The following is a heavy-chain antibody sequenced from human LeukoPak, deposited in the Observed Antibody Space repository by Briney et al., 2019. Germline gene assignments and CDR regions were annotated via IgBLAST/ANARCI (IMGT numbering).Heavy chain of an antibody. J-gene: IGHJ3*02. D-gene: IGHD2-2*01. CDR2: ISSSGSTI. CDR1: GFTFSDYY. CDR3: AKDSYCSSTSCYRRDAFDI. Sequence: GGSLRLSCAASGFTFSDYYMSWIRQAPGKGLEWVSYISSSGSTIYYADSVKGRFTISRDNSKNTLYLQMNSLRAEDTAVYYCAKDSYCSSTSCYRRDAFDIWGQGTMVTVSS. V-gene: IGHV3-11*01.